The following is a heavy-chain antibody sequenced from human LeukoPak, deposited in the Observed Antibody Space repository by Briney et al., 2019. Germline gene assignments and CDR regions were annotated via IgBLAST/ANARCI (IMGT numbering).Heavy chain of an antibody. D-gene: IGHD3-22*01. J-gene: IGHJ4*02. CDR2: VYHSGST. V-gene: IGHV4-38-2*01. CDR1: DYSISSHSY. Sequence: PSETLSLTCAVSDYSISSHSYWGWIRQPPGKGLEWIGSVYHSGSTHYSPSLKSRVTISVDTSKNQFSLKLSSATAADTAVYYCARNDSSGYFDYWGQGTLVTVSS. CDR3: ARNDSSGYFDY.